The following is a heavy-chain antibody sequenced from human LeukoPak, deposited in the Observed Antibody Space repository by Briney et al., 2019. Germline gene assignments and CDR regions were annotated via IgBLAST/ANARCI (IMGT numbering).Heavy chain of an antibody. CDR3: ARGLDTVPYYYYGMDV. CDR2: IFHSGST. CDR1: GGSVSSGGYS. D-gene: IGHD5-18*01. V-gene: IGHV4-30-2*01. Sequence: SQTLSLTCAVSGGSVSSGGYSWSWIRQPPGKGLEWIGYIFHSGSTFYNPSLKSRVTISVDRSKNQFSLKLSSVTAADTAVYYCARGLDTVPYYYYGMDVWGQGTTVTVSS. J-gene: IGHJ6*02.